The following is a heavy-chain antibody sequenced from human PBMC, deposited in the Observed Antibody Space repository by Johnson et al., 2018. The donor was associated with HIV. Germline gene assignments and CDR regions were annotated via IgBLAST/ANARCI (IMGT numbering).Heavy chain of an antibody. J-gene: IGHJ3*02. CDR2: ISYDGSNK. CDR1: GFTFSGYA. D-gene: IGHD6-19*01. CDR3: VSVAGLFAPFDI. Sequence: QVQLVESGGGLVKPGGSLRLSCVASGFTFSGYATHWVRQAPGKGLAWVTLISYDGSNKYYADSVKGRFTISRDNSKNTPYLQMNSLRAEDTAVYYVVSVAGLFAPFDIWGQGTMVTVSS. V-gene: IGHV3-30-3*01.